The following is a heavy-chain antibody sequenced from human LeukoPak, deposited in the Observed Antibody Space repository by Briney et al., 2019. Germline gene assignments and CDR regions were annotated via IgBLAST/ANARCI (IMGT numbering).Heavy chain of an antibody. J-gene: IGHJ3*02. Sequence: PGRSLRLSCAASGFTFSSYAMHWVGQAPGKGLEWVAVISYDGSNKYYADSVKGRFTISRDNSKNTLYLQMNSLRAEDTAVYYCARDWDSSSSGAFDIWGQGTMVTVSS. CDR1: GFTFSSYA. CDR2: ISYDGSNK. V-gene: IGHV3-30-3*01. CDR3: ARDWDSSSSGAFDI. D-gene: IGHD6-6*01.